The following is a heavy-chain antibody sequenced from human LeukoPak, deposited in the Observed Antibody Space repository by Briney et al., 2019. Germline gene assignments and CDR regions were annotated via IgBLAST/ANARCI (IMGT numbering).Heavy chain of an antibody. Sequence: PGGSLRLSCAASGFTFTSYGMHWVRQAPGKGLEWVSSISGSGGSTSYADSVKGRFTISRDTSKNTLYLQMNSLRAEDTAVYYCAKEDSSSWDQPRGGYFDCWGQGTLVTVSS. CDR3: AKEDSSSWDQPRGGYFDC. J-gene: IGHJ4*02. CDR2: ISGSGGST. CDR1: GFTFTSYG. V-gene: IGHV3-23*01. D-gene: IGHD6-13*01.